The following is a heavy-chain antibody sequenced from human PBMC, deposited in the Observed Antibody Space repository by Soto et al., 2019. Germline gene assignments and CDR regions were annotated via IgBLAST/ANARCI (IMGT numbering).Heavy chain of an antibody. Sequence: QVQLVQSGAEVQKPGSSVKVSCKASGGTFSSYAISWVRQAPGQGLEWMGGIIPIFGTANYAQKFQGRVTITADESTSIAYMELSSLRSEDTAVDYGARTSDYRLVIMDMDVWGQGTTVTVSS. CDR3: ARTSDYRLVIMDMDV. J-gene: IGHJ6*02. V-gene: IGHV1-69*01. CDR1: GGTFSSYA. CDR2: IIPIFGTA. D-gene: IGHD3-9*01.